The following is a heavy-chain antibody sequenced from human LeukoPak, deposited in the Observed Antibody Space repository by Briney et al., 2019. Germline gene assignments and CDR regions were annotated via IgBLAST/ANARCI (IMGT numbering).Heavy chain of an antibody. J-gene: IGHJ4*02. CDR1: GFTLSSNY. CDR2: IYSGGST. V-gene: IGHV3-66*02. D-gene: IGHD3-16*01. Sequence: GGSLRLSCAASGFTLSSNYMSWVRQAPGTGLEWVSVIYSGGSTYYADSVKGRFTISRDNPKNTLYLQMNSLRAEDTAVYYCARAYDYVWGSFDYWGQGTLVTVSS. CDR3: ARAYDYVWGSFDY.